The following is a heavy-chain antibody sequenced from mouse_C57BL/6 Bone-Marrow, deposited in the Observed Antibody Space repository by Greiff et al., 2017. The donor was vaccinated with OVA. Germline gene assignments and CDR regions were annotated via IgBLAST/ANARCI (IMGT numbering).Heavy chain of an antibody. J-gene: IGHJ3*01. V-gene: IGHV5-4*01. CDR1: GFTFSSYA. Sequence: VHLVESGGGLVKPGGSLKLSCAASGFTFSSYAMSWVRQTPEKRLEWVATISDGGSYTYYPDNVKGRFTISRDNAKNNLYLQMSHLKSEDTAMYYCARDGGAYWGQGTLVTVSA. CDR3: ARDGGAY. CDR2: ISDGGSYT.